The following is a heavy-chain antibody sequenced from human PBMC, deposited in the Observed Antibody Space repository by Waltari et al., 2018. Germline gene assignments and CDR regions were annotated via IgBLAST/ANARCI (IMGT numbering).Heavy chain of an antibody. V-gene: IGHV1-69*02. CDR1: GGTLDNYF. CDR2: RYTSPGLV. Sequence: QVQLVQSWAEVTTPGSSVNVSCQASGGTLDNYFINWWRQAAGHGLEWLGRRYTSPGLVTVDEKCHGRVAVTGKRSTTTAHMVMSNLQLDDTAVYFWTRGEIRVETNGAFELWGQVTVVDVSS. CDR3: TRGEIRVETNGAFEL. D-gene: IGHD2-8*01. J-gene: IGHJ3*01.